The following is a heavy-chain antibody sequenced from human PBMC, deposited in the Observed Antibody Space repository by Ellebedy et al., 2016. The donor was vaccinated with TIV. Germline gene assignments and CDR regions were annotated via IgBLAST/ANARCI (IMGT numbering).Heavy chain of an antibody. CDR2: IGGSGSYI. J-gene: IGHJ6*02. Sequence: PGGSLRLSCAASRFTFSSYNMNWVRQAPGKGLAWVSSIGGSGSYIHYADSVKGRFTISRDNAKNSLYLQMNSLRVEDTALYYCARDAYPYAMDVWGQGTTVTVSS. D-gene: IGHD2-2*02. CDR1: RFTFSSYN. V-gene: IGHV3-21*04. CDR3: ARDAYPYAMDV.